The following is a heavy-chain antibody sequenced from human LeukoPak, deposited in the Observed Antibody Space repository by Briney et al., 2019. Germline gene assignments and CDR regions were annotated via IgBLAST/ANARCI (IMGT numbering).Heavy chain of an antibody. CDR2: FDPEDGET. Sequence: ASVKVSCKVSGYTLIELSMHWVRQAPGKGLEWMGGFDPEDGETIYAQKFQGRVTMTEDTSTDTAYMELSSLRSEDTAVYYCATGYSGYDLNNWFDPWGQGTLVTVSS. CDR3: ATGYSGYDLNNWFDP. J-gene: IGHJ5*02. D-gene: IGHD5-12*01. V-gene: IGHV1-24*01. CDR1: GYTLIELS.